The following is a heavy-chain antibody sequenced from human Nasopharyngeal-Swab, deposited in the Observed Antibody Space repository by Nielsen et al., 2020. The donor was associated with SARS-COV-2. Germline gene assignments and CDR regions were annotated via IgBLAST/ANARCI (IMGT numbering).Heavy chain of an antibody. CDR1: GFTFRNYA. CDR2: LWSDDWTT. V-gene: IGHV3-33*01. J-gene: IGHJ4*02. CDR3: ARGSYGDKSDFDS. Sequence: AGSLRLSCAASGFTFRNYAMHWVRQAPNKGLEWVAVLWSDDWTTYYADSVKGRFTISRDNSKNTLYLGMNSVTAEDTAMYYCARGSYGDKSDFDSWGQGTLVTVSS. D-gene: IGHD4-23*01.